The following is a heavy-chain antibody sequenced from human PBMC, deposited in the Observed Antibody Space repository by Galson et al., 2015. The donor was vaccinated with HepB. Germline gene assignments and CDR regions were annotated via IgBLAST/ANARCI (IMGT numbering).Heavy chain of an antibody. J-gene: IGHJ5*02. V-gene: IGHV4-31*03. CDR3: ARGPWAGDYYNWFDP. Sequence: TLSLTCTVSGGSISSGNYYWSWIRQHPGKGLEWIGYIYYSGSTYYNPSLKSRVTISVDTSKNQFSLKLSSVTAADTAVYYCARGPWAGDYYNWFDPWGQGTLVTVSS. D-gene: IGHD4-17*01. CDR2: IYYSGST. CDR1: GGSISSGNYY.